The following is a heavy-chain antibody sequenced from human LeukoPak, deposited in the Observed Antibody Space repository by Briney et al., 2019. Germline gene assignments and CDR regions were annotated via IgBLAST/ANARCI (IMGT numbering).Heavy chain of an antibody. CDR2: INPTSGST. CDR1: GYTFSDYY. CDR3: ARDAAYCGRSSCPFDY. Sequence: ASVTVSCKTSGYTFSDYYIHWVRQAPGQGPEWMGIINPTSGSTTYSQKFQGRVTMTRDTSTSTFYMELSSLRSDDTAVYYCARDAAYCGRSSCPFDYWGQGTLVTVSS. V-gene: IGHV1-46*01. D-gene: IGHD2-2*01. J-gene: IGHJ4*02.